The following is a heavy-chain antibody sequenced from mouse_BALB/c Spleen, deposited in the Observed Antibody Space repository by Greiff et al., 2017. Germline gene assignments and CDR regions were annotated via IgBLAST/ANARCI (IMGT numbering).Heavy chain of an antibody. V-gene: IGHV1S135*01. Sequence: EVQLQQSGPELMKPGASVKISCKASGFSFTSYYMHWVKQSHGKSLEWIGYIDPFNGGTSYNQKFKGKATLTVDKSSSTAYMHLSSLTSEDSAVYYCASLYSFAYWGQGTLVTVSA. CDR3: ASLYSFAY. CDR1: GFSFTSYY. J-gene: IGHJ3*01. D-gene: IGHD2-1*01. CDR2: IDPFNGGT.